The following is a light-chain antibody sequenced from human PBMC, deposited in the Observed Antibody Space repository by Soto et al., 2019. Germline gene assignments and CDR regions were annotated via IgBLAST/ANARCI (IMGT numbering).Light chain of an antibody. J-gene: IGKJ5*01. CDR2: AAS. CDR3: QHYGSSPIT. V-gene: IGKV3-20*01. Sequence: SPASLSAYTGERVTLSCRASQNIRSSLAWYQQRPGQAPRLLIYAASTRATGIPARFSGSGSGTEFTLTISRLEPEDFAVYYCQHYGSSPITFGQGRLPEI. CDR1: QNIRSS.